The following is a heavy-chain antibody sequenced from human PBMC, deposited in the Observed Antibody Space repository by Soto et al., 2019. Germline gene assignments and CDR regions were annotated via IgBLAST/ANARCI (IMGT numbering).Heavy chain of an antibody. D-gene: IGHD3-22*01. Sequence: GGSLRLSCAASGFPFRDYAFHWVRQPPGKGLEWVAVLSYDGSDKYYADSVKGRFTISRDNAKNMLYLQLSTLRGEDTAVYYCARGQLVNAGYYYGLDIWGQGTTVTVSS. V-gene: IGHV3-33*01. CDR3: ARGQLVNAGYYYGLDI. J-gene: IGHJ6*02. CDR2: LSYDGSDK. CDR1: GFPFRDYA.